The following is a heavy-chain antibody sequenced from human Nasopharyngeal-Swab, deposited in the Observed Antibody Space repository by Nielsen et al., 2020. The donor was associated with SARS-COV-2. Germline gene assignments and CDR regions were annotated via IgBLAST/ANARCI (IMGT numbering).Heavy chain of an antibody. V-gene: IGHV3-33*01. D-gene: IGHD3-22*01. J-gene: IGHJ4*02. CDR1: GFTFSSYG. Sequence: GESLKIPCAASGFTFSSYGMHWVRQAPGKGLEWVAVIWYDGSNKYYADSVKGRFTISRDNSKNTLYLQMNSLRAEDTAVYYCARGSSGLPDYWGQGTLVTVSS. CDR3: ARGSSGLPDY. CDR2: IWYDGSNK.